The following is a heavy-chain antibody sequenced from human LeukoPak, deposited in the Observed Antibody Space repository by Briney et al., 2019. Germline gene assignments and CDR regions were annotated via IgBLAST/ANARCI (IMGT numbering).Heavy chain of an antibody. Sequence: SETLSLTCTVSSGSISTYYWSWIRQPPGKGLEWIGYIYYSGSTNYNPSLNGRVTISVDTSKNQFSLKLSSVTAADTAVYYCARSFHSSSWYFDYWGQGTLVTVSS. CDR1: SGSISTYY. D-gene: IGHD6-13*01. V-gene: IGHV4-59*08. CDR2: IYYSGST. J-gene: IGHJ4*02. CDR3: ARSFHSSSWYFDY.